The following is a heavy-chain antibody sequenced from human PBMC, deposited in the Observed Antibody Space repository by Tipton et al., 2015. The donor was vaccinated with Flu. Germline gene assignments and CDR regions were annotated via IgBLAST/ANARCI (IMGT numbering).Heavy chain of an antibody. Sequence: SLRLSCAASGFSFSGYAMHWVRQAPGKGLEWVTVMWNDGSQKYYTDSVKGRFTISRDNSKNTLYLQMGSLRAEDTAIYYCARDRGSAFFDVWGQGTMVTVSS. J-gene: IGHJ3*01. CDR3: ARDRGSAFFDV. CDR2: MWNDGSQK. CDR1: GFSFSGYA. D-gene: IGHD1-26*01. V-gene: IGHV3-33*01.